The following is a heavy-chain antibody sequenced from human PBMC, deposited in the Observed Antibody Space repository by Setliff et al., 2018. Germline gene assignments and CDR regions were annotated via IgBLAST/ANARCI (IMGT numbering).Heavy chain of an antibody. CDR1: GGSITGHY. Sequence: SETLSLTCSVSGGSITGHYWSWIRQTPGKGLEWIGYSHYTGSPNYKNPSLASRATISVDSAKNQVSLRLSSVTAADTAVYYCVRWMEYYQRDNRGEGGMDVWGKGTTVTVSS. CDR3: VRWMEYYQRDNRGEGGMDV. D-gene: IGHD2-2*01. CDR2: SHYTGSP. J-gene: IGHJ6*03. V-gene: IGHV4-59*11.